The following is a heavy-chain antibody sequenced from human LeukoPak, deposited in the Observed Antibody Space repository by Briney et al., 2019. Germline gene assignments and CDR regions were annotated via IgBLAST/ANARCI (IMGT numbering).Heavy chain of an antibody. CDR2: ISATWDGT. V-gene: IGHV3-23*01. D-gene: IGHD3-3*01. CDR3: ANGNGQRFLEWLHEVHFDY. Sequence: VGSLRVSCAASKFTFSSLAMSWVRQAAGKGGEWVACISATWDGTYYTDSVKGRCTISRDNSKDTLNLQMNSLRPEDTAVYYCANGNGQRFLEWLHEVHFDYWGQGTLVTVSS. J-gene: IGHJ4*02. CDR1: KFTFSSLA.